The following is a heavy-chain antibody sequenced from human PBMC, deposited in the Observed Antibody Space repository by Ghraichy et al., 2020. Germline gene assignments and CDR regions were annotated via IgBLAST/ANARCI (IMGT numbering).Heavy chain of an antibody. CDR1: GGSISSSSYY. J-gene: IGHJ3*02. CDR2: IYYSGST. D-gene: IGHD3-22*01. CDR3: ATGWTGTYYYDSSGSTDI. Sequence: SETLFLTCTVSGGSISSSSYYWGWIRQPPGKGLEWIGSIYYSGSTYYNPSLKSRVTISVDTSKNQFSLKLSSVTAADTAVYYCATGWTGTYYYDSSGSTDIWGQGTMVTVSS. V-gene: IGHV4-39*01.